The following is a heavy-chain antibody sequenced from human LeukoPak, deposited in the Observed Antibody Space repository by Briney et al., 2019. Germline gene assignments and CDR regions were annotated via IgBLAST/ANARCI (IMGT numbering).Heavy chain of an antibody. CDR3: AKDRAQQLVLDF. D-gene: IGHD6-13*01. CDR2: IIGSGSST. V-gene: IGHV3-23*01. J-gene: IGHJ4*02. Sequence: QAGGSLRLSCAASGFSFSDHYMSWVRQAPGKGLEWVSAIIGSGSSTYYADSVKGRFTISRDNSKNTLFLQMNSLRAEDTAVYYCAKDRAQQLVLDFWGQGTLVTVSS. CDR1: GFSFSDHY.